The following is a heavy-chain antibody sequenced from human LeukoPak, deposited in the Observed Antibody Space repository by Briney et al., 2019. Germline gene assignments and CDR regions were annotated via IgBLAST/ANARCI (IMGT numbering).Heavy chain of an antibody. CDR3: ARGPRLAGAYYDFRADAFDI. CDR2: INPNSGGT. CDR1: GYTFTGYY. Sequence: ASVKVSCKASGYTFTGYYMHWVRQAPGQGLEWMGWINPNSGGTNYGKKFQGRVTLTRDMSTSTDYLELSSLRSEDTAVYYCARGPRLAGAYYDFRADAFDIWGQGTMVTVSS. V-gene: IGHV1-2*02. J-gene: IGHJ3*02. D-gene: IGHD3-3*01.